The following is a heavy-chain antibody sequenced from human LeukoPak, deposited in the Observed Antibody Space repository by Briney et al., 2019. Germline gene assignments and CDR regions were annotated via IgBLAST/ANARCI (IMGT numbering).Heavy chain of an antibody. J-gene: IGHJ4*02. CDR2: INHSGST. CDR3: ARLGGGYSQAFGYFDY. D-gene: IGHD3-10*01. Sequence: KTSETLSLTCAVYGGSFSGYYWSWIRQPPGKGLEWIGEINHSGSTNYNPSLKSRVTISVDTSKNQFSLKLSSVTAADTAVYYCARLGGGYSQAFGYFDYWGQGTLVTVSS. CDR1: GGSFSGYY. V-gene: IGHV4-34*01.